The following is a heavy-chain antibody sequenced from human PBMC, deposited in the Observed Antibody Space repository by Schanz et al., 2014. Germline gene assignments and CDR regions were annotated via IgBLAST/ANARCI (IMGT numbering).Heavy chain of an antibody. J-gene: IGHJ6*02. CDR1: GFTVNTNY. Sequence: DVQLVESGGGLIQPGGSLRLSCAVSGFTVNTNYMSWVRQAPGKGLEWVAMIKQDGREPYYVVSVVGRFTISSDKAKNSLHLQMNSLRTEDTAVYYCARSGVDVWGQGTTVTVSS. CDR3: ARSGVDV. V-gene: IGHV3-7*01. D-gene: IGHD3-10*01. CDR2: IKQDGREP.